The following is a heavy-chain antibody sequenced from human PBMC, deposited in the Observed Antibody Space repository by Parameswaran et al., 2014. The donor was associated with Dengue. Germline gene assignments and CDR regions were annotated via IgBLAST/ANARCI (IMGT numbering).Heavy chain of an antibody. J-gene: IGHJ4*02. CDR3: ARWLTGYSYFDY. D-gene: IGHD3-9*01. V-gene: IGHV3-23*01. CDR2: ISGGGSST. Sequence: VRQMPGKGLEWVSVISGGGSSTYNADSVKGRFTISRDNSKNTLYLQMNSLRAEDTAVYYCARWLTGYSYFDYWGQGTLVTVSS.